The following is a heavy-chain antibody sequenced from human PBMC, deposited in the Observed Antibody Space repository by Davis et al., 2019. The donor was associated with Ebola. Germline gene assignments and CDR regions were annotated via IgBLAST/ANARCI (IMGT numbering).Heavy chain of an antibody. Sequence: GESLKISCAASGFTVSSNYMSWVRQAPGKGLEWVSVIYSGGSTYYADSVKGRFTISRDNSKNTLYLQMNSLRAEDTAVYYCARRGRNIMNGYGMDVWGQGTTVTVSS. CDR2: IYSGGST. D-gene: IGHD3-16*01. CDR1: GFTVSSNY. J-gene: IGHJ6*02. CDR3: ARRGRNIMNGYGMDV. V-gene: IGHV3-53*01.